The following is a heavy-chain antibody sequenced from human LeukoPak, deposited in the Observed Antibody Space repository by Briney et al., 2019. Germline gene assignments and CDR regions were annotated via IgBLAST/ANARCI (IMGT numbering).Heavy chain of an antibody. J-gene: IGHJ3*02. CDR2: IYYSGST. D-gene: IGHD2-2*01. CDR3: ARDALGYCSSTSCYAFDI. CDR1: GGSISSGDYY. V-gene: IGHV4-30-4*08. Sequence: SQTLSLTCTVSGGSISSGDYYWSWLRQPPGKGLEWIGYIYYSGSTYYNPSLKSRVTISVDTSKNQFSLKLSSVTAADTAVYYCARDALGYCSSTSCYAFDIWGQGTMVTVSS.